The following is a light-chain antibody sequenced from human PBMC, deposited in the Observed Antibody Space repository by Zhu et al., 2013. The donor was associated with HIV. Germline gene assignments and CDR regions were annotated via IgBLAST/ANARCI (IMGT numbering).Light chain of an antibody. CDR2: DAS. CDR3: LQHDSYPLT. Sequence: DIQLTQSPSFLSASVGDRVTITCQATQDISNFLNWYQQKPGKAPELLIYDASNLGTGVPSRFSGSGSGTEFTLTINGLQPEDFATYYCLQHDSYPLTFGGGTKVDIK. J-gene: IGKJ4*01. CDR1: QDISNF. V-gene: IGKV1-33*01.